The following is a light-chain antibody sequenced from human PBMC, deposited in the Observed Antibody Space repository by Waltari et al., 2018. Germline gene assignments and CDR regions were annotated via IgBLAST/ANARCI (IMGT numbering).Light chain of an antibody. V-gene: IGKV3-20*01. CDR3: QNHERLPAV. CDR1: QSIGRY. CDR2: GAS. J-gene: IGKJ1*01. Sequence: SCRAIQSIGRYLVWYQQKPGQAPRLLIYGASSRAAGIPDRFSGSGSGTDFSLTISRLEPEDFAVYYCQNHERLPAVFGQGTKVEIK.